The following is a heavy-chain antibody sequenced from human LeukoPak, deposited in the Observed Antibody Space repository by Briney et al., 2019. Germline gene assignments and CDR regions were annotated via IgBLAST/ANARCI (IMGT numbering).Heavy chain of an antibody. CDR2: IYYSGST. J-gene: IGHJ6*03. V-gene: IGHV4-59*01. CDR1: GGSISSYY. Sequence: PSETLSLTCTVSGGSISSYYWSWIRQPPGKGLEWIGYIYYSGSTNYNPSLKSRVTISVDTSKNQFSLKLSSVTAADTAVYYCARVYYDFWSGNYYYYYYYMDVWGEGTTVTVSS. D-gene: IGHD3-3*01. CDR3: ARVYYDFWSGNYYYYYYYMDV.